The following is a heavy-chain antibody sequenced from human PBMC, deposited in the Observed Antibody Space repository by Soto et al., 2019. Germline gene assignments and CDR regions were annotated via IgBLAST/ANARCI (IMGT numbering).Heavy chain of an antibody. Sequence: QVQLQQWGAGPLRPLETLSLTCGVSGGSFSGYYWAWIRQSPGKGLEWIGEINDRGSINYNPSLKSRVSSSVDTSKNHYSLNLRSATAADTAVYYCARESHDILTGPPWVWYFDLCGRGTLVTVSS. J-gene: IGHJ2*01. CDR2: INDRGSI. CDR1: GGSFSGYY. CDR3: ARESHDILTGPPWVWYFDL. D-gene: IGHD3-9*01. V-gene: IGHV4-34*01.